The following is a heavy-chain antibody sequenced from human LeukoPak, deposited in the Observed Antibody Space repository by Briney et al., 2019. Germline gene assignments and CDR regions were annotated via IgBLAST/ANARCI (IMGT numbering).Heavy chain of an antibody. CDR3: VTMVRGVIDY. CDR1: GFTFSSYS. V-gene: IGHV3-48*04. D-gene: IGHD3-10*01. CDR2: ISSSSSTI. J-gene: IGHJ4*02. Sequence: GGSLRLSCAASGFTFSSYSMNWVRQAPGKGLEWVSSISSSSSTIYYADSVKGRFTISRDNAKNSLYLQMNSLRAEDTAVYYCVTMVRGVIDYWGQGTLVTVSS.